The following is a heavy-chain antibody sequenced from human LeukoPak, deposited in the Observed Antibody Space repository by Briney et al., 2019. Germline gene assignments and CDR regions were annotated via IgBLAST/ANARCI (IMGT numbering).Heavy chain of an antibody. V-gene: IGHV3-23*01. CDR2: ISNNGGYT. CDR1: GFTFSSSA. D-gene: IGHD4-17*01. CDR3: ANEIRPNDY. J-gene: IGHJ4*02. Sequence: PGGSLRLSCAASGFTFSSSAMSWVRQAPGKGLEWVSAISNNGGYTYYADSVQGRFTISRDNSKSTLCLQMNSLSADDTAMYYCANEIRPNDYWGQGTLVTVSS.